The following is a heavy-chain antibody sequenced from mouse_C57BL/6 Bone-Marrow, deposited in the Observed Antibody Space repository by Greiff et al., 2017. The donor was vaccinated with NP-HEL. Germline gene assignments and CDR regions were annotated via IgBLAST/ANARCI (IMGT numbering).Heavy chain of an antibody. J-gene: IGHJ4*01. CDR1: GYTFTSYW. CDR2: IYPSDSET. Sequence: QVQLQQPGAELVRPGSSVKLSCKASGYTFTSYWLDWVKQRPGPGLEWIGNIYPSDSETHYNQKFNDKATLTVDKSSSTAYMQLSSLTSEDSAVYYSARSEWLLPYAMDYWGKGTSVTVSS. V-gene: IGHV1-61*01. CDR3: ARSEWLLPYAMDY. D-gene: IGHD2-3*01.